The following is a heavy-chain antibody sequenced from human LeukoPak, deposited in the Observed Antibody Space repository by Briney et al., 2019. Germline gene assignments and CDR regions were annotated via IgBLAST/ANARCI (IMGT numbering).Heavy chain of an antibody. V-gene: IGHV4-59*12. J-gene: IGHJ3*02. D-gene: IGHD6-13*01. CDR2: IYYSGST. CDR1: GGSISSYY. Sequence: SETLSLTCTVSGGSISSYYWSWIRQPPGKGLEWIGYIYYSGSTNYNPSLKSRVTISVDTSKNQFSLKLSSVTAADTAVYYCARELKYAQHADGAFDIWGQGTMVTVSS. CDR3: ARELKYAQHADGAFDI.